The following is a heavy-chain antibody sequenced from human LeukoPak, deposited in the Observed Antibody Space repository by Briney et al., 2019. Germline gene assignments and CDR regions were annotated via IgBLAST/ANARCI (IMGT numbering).Heavy chain of an antibody. CDR3: ARHTENIAAHY. Sequence: GGSLSLSCAASGFTFSSYSMNWVRQAPGKGLEWVSYISSSSSTIYYADSVKGRFTISRDNAKNSLYLQTNSLRAEDTAVYYCARHTENIAAHYWGQGTLVTVSS. D-gene: IGHD6-13*01. J-gene: IGHJ4*02. CDR2: ISSSSSTI. CDR1: GFTFSSYS. V-gene: IGHV3-48*04.